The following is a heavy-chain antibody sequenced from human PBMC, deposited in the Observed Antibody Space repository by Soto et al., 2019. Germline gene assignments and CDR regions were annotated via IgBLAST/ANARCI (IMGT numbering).Heavy chain of an antibody. J-gene: IGHJ4*02. CDR2: ISTYNGNI. CDR1: GYTFISYG. CDR3: ARDASNWNYAYFNY. V-gene: IGHV1-18*01. D-gene: IGHD1-7*01. Sequence: QVLLVQSGAEVKKPGASVKVSCKASGYTFISYGIAWVRQAPGQGLEWMGWISTYNGNIKYAQKLQGRVTMTTDTATRTAYMELRSLRSADTAVYYCARDASNWNYAYFNYWGQGTLVSVSS.